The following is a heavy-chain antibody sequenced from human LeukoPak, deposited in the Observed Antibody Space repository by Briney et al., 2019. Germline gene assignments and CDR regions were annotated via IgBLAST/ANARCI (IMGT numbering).Heavy chain of an antibody. V-gene: IGHV3-21*01. CDR2: ISSSSSYI. D-gene: IGHD3-9*01. CDR1: GFTFSSYS. CDR3: AREGGYDILTGYYYYYYYMDV. Sequence: GGSLRLSCAASGFTFSSYSMNWVRQAPGKGLEWVSSISSSSSYIYYADSVKGRFTISRDNAKNSLYLQMNSPRAEDTAVYYCAREGGYDILTGYYYYYYYMDVWGKGTTVTVSS. J-gene: IGHJ6*03.